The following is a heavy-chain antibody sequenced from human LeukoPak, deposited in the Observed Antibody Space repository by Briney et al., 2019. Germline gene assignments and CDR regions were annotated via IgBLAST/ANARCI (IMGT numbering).Heavy chain of an antibody. D-gene: IGHD6-13*01. V-gene: IGHV1-18*01. CDR1: GYSFTNYG. Sequence: ASVNVSCKASGYSFTNYGISWVRQAPGQGLEWMGWVSAKNGHTNYGQKFQGRVTMTTDTSTSTVYMELRRLISDDTAVYYCARDLGSSWGFPFDYWGQGTLVTVSS. CDR3: ARDLGSSWGFPFDY. CDR2: VSAKNGHT. J-gene: IGHJ4*02.